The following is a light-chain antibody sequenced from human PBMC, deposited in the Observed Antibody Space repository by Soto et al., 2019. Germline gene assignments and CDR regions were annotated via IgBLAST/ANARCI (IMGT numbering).Light chain of an antibody. J-gene: IGKJ1*01. V-gene: IGKV3-20*01. Sequence: EVVLTQSPVTLSLSPGERASLSCRASQFLSSYLAWYQQIPGQPPRLLIFGASSRATGIPDRFSGSGSGTDFTLTISGLEPEDFAVYYCQQYGSSPGTLGQGTKVDIK. CDR1: QFLSSY. CDR3: QQYGSSPGT. CDR2: GAS.